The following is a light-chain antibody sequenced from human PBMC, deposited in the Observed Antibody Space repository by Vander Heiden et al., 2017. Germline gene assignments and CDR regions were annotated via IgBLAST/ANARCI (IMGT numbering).Light chain of an antibody. J-gene: IGLJ3*02. Sequence: RIACGGKNIGSKSVHWYQQEPGQAPVLVIYGDSDRPSGIPERFSGSNSGNTATLTISRVEAGDEADYYCQVWDGSSDHVVFGGGTKLTVL. CDR3: QVWDGSSDHVV. CDR1: NIGSKS. CDR2: GDS. V-gene: IGLV3-21*02.